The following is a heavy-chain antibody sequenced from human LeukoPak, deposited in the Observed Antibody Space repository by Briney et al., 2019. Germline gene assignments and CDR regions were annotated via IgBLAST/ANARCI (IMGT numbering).Heavy chain of an antibody. J-gene: IGHJ4*02. CDR1: GGTFSSYA. Sequence: GASVKVSCKASGGTFSSYAISWVRQAPGQGLEWMGGIIPIFGTANYAQKFQGRVTITADESTSTAYMELSSLRSGDTAVYYCARGPPDFWSGSTFDYWGQGTLVTVSS. D-gene: IGHD3-3*01. CDR3: ARGPPDFWSGSTFDY. CDR2: IIPIFGTA. V-gene: IGHV1-69*01.